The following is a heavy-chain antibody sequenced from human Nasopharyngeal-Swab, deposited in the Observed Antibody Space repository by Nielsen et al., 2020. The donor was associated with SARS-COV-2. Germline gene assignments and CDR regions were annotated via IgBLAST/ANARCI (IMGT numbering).Heavy chain of an antibody. J-gene: IGHJ6*02. CDR3: ASGVRHDYGDYDGGMDV. V-gene: IGHV3-48*02. CDR2: ISSSSSTI. D-gene: IGHD4-17*01. CDR1: GFTFSSYE. Sequence: GGSLRLSYAASGFTFSSYEMNWVRQAPGKGLEWVSYISSSSSTIYYADSVKGRFTISRDNAKNSLYLQMNSLRDEDTAVYYCASGVRHDYGDYDGGMDVWGQGTTVTVSS.